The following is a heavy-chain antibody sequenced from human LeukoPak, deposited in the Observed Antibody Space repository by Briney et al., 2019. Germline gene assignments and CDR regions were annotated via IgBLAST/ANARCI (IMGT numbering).Heavy chain of an antibody. J-gene: IGHJ4*02. V-gene: IGHV3-74*01. D-gene: IGHD4-17*01. CDR1: GFTFSSYW. CDR2: IIGAGSSI. Sequence: PGGSLRLSCAASGFTFSSYWMRWVRQTPGKGLVWVSRIIGAGSSISYADSVKGRVTISRDNAKNTLYLQMNNLTAEDTAVYYCARGGDYKNDYWGQGTLVTVSS. CDR3: ARGGDYKNDY.